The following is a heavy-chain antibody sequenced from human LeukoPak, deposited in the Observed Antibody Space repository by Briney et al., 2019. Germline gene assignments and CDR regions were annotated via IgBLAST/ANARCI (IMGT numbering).Heavy chain of an antibody. CDR2: INPNSGGT. V-gene: IGHV1-2*02. J-gene: IGHJ4*02. CDR3: ARDIAVAGNAEVDY. D-gene: IGHD6-19*01. Sequence: EASVKVSCKASGYTFTGYYMHWVRQAPGQGLEWMGWINPNSGGTNYAQKFQGRVTTTRDTSISTAYMELSRLRSDDTAVYYCARDIAVAGNAEVDYWGQGTLVTVSS. CDR1: GYTFTGYY.